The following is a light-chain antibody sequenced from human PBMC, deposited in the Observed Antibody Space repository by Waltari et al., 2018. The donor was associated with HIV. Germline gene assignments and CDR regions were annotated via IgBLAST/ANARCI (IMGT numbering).Light chain of an antibody. J-gene: IGLJ2*01. CDR1: PSNIRLHF. CDR2: DNN. CDR3: GTWDSSLSVVI. V-gene: IGLV1-51*01. Sequence: QSVLTQPPSVSAAPGQNVTISCPGSPSNIRLHFISWSPQPPGTAPKLLIYDNNKRPSGIPDGFSGSKSGTSATLAITGLQTGDEADYYCGTWDSSLSVVIFGGGTKLTVL.